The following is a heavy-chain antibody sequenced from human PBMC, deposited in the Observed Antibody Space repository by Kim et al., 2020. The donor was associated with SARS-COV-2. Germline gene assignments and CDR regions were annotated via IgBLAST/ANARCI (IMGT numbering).Heavy chain of an antibody. Sequence: GGSLRLSCAASGFTFDDYAMHWVRQAPGKGLEWVSLISGDGGSTYYADSVKGRFTISRDNSKNSLYLQMNSLRTEDTALYYCAKDLDGITGISYFDYWGQGTLVTVSS. CDR2: ISGDGGST. CDR1: GFTFDDYA. J-gene: IGHJ4*02. D-gene: IGHD1-20*01. CDR3: AKDLDGITGISYFDY. V-gene: IGHV3-43*02.